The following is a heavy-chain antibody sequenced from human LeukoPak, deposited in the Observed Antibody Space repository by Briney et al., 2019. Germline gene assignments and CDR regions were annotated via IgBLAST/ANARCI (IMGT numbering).Heavy chain of an antibody. V-gene: IGHV4-59*01. CDR1: GGSISSYS. Sequence: SETLSLTCTVPGGSISSYSWSWIRQPPGKGLEWIGYIYYSGSTNYNPSLKSRVTISVDTSKNQFSLKLSSVTAADTAVYYCARGYSSSWYLDYWGQGTLVTVSS. CDR3: ARGYSSSWYLDY. CDR2: IYYSGST. J-gene: IGHJ4*02. D-gene: IGHD6-13*01.